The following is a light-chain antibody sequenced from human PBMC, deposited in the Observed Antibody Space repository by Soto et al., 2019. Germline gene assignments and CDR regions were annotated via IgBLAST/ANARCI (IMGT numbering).Light chain of an antibody. J-gene: IGLJ1*01. V-gene: IGLV2-14*01. CDR2: EVN. CDR1: NSDVGNYDF. Sequence: QSALTQSASVSGSPGQSITISCTGTNSDVGNYDFVSWYQQHPGKAPKLLIFEVNNRPSGVSNRFSGSKSGNTASLTISGLQTEDEADYYCSSYTSSSTLFGTGTKLTVL. CDR3: SSYTSSSTL.